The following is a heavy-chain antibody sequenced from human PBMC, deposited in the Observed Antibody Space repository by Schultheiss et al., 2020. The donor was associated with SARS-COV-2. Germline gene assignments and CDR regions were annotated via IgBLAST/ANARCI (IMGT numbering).Heavy chain of an antibody. J-gene: IGHJ6*02. CDR1: GFTFCSYS. CDR3: ARGSVTTPEEYYDILTGYYNYGMDV. Sequence: GGSLRLSCAASGFTFCSYSMNWVRQAPGKGLEWVSSISSSSSYIYYADSVKGRFTISRDNAKNSLYLQMNSLRAEDTAVYYCARGSVTTPEEYYDILTGYYNYGMDVWGQGTTVTVSS. D-gene: IGHD3-9*01. V-gene: IGHV3-21*01. CDR2: ISSSSSYI.